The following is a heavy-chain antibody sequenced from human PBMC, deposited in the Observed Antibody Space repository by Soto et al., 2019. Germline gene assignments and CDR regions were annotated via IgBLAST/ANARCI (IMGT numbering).Heavy chain of an antibody. V-gene: IGHV3-30-3*01. D-gene: IGHD3-10*01. CDR3: ARGSAGHYNSGTLLD. Sequence: VQVVESGGGVVQPGRSLRLSCAASGFTFNSFLMHWVRQAPGKGLEWVAAISDDGINDYYADSVKGRFTISRDNSKNTLLLQMSSLRAEDTAVYYCARGSAGHYNSGTLLDWGPGTLVTVSS. CDR1: GFTFNSFL. CDR2: ISDDGIND. J-gene: IGHJ4*02.